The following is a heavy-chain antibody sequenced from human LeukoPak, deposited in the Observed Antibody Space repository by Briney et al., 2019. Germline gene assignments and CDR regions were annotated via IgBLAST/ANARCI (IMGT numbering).Heavy chain of an antibody. Sequence: KPGGSLRLSCAASGFTLSDYYMSWIRQAPGKGLEWVSYISSSGSTIYYADSVKGRFTISRDNAKNSLYLQMNSLRAEDTAVYYCAKDPYRSSTRWFDPWGQGTLVTVSS. CDR1: GFTLSDYY. D-gene: IGHD6-6*01. V-gene: IGHV3-11*01. J-gene: IGHJ5*02. CDR2: ISSSGSTI. CDR3: AKDPYRSSTRWFDP.